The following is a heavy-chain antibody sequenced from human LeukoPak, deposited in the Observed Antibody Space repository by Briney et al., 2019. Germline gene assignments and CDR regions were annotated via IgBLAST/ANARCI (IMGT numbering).Heavy chain of an antibody. V-gene: IGHV1-18*04. CDR2: ISAYNGNT. J-gene: IGHJ5*02. D-gene: IGHD3-3*01. CDR3: ARFRFLEWLAYNWFDP. CDR1: GYTFTGDY. Sequence: ASVKVSCKASGYTFTGDYMHWVRQAPGQGLEWMGWISAYNGNTNYAQKLQGRVTMTTDTSTSTAYMELRSLRSDDTAVYYCARFRFLEWLAYNWFDPWGQGTLVTVSS.